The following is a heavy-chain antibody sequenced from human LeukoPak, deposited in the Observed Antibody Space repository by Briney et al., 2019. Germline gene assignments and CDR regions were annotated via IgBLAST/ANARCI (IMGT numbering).Heavy chain of an antibody. CDR1: GFTFRDYY. CDR3: AKDGDDYYDSSGYYGVDY. D-gene: IGHD3-22*01. CDR2: IRYDGSNK. Sequence: GGSLRLSCVASGFTFRDYYMSWIRQAPGKGLEWVAFIRYDGSNKYYADSVKGRFTISRDNSKNTLYLQMNSLRAEDTAVYYCAKDGDDYYDSSGYYGVDYWGQGTLVTVSS. J-gene: IGHJ4*02. V-gene: IGHV3-30*02.